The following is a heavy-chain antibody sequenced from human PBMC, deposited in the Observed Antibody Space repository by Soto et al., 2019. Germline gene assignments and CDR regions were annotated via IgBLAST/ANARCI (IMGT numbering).Heavy chain of an antibody. V-gene: IGHV4-34*01. CDR3: ARGTMVRGVIISRYYGMDV. CDR2: INHSGST. CDR1: GGSFSGYY. J-gene: IGHJ6*02. Sequence: PXETLSHTFAVYGGSFSGYYGSWIRQPPGKGLEWIGEINHSGSTNYNPSLKSRVTISVDTSKNQFSLKLSSVTAADTAVYYCARGTMVRGVIISRYYGMDVWGQGTTVTVSS. D-gene: IGHD3-10*01.